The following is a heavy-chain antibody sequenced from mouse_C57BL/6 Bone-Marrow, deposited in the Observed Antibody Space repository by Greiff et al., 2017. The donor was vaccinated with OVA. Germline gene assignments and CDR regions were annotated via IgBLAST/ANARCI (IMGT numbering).Heavy chain of an antibody. CDR2: IYPGDGDT. D-gene: IGHD2-1*01. CDR1: GYAISSSW. Sequence: QVQLQQSGPELVKPGASVKISCKASGYAISSSWMNWVKQRPGKGLEWIGRIYPGDGDTNYNGKFKGKATLTADKSSSTAYMQRSSLTSEDSAVYFCAVYDNYDYWGRGTSLTVSS. V-gene: IGHV1-82*01. J-gene: IGHJ2*03. CDR3: AVYDNYDY.